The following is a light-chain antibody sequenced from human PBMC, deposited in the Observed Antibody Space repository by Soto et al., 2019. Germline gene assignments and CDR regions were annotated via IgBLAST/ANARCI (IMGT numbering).Light chain of an antibody. J-gene: IGKJ3*01. Sequence: DLPMTQSPSTLSASVGDRVPSTCRASHTVGTWLAWYQQKPGKAPKLLIHDASSLESGVPPRFSGCGSGTAFTLTIRSLQPDDFATYYCQQYNSYFTFGPGTKVDIK. CDR1: HTVGTW. CDR2: DAS. CDR3: QQYNSYFT. V-gene: IGKV1-5*01.